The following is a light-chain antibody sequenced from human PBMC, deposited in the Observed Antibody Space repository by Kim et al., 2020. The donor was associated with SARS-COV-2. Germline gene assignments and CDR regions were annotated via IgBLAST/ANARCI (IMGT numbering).Light chain of an antibody. Sequence: SSELTQDPAVSVALGQTVRITCQGDSLRSYYATWYQQKPGQAPILFIYGKNNRPSGIPDRFSGSSSGNTASLTITGSQAGAEADYYCTSRDINDNLVFGG. J-gene: IGLJ2*01. V-gene: IGLV3-19*01. CDR3: TSRDINDNLV. CDR1: SLRSYY. CDR2: GKN.